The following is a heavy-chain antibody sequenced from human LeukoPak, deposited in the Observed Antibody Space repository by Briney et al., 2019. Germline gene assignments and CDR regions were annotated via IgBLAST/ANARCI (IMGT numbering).Heavy chain of an antibody. V-gene: IGHV3-23*01. D-gene: IGHD5-24*01. CDR1: GFTFSSSA. Sequence: GGSLRLSCAASGFTFSSSAMSWVRQAPGKGLEWVSAISNNGGYTYYADSVKGRFTISRDISRNTVHLQMNSLRAGDTAVYYCARDPHGYNSYFDYWGQGTLVTVSS. CDR2: ISNNGGYT. J-gene: IGHJ4*02. CDR3: ARDPHGYNSYFDY.